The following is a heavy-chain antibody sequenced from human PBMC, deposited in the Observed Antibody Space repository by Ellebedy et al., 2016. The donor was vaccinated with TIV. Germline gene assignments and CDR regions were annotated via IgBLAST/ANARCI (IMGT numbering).Heavy chain of an antibody. V-gene: IGHV3-23*01. CDR1: GFTFSSYA. Sequence: GESLKISXAASGFTFSSYAMSWVRQAPGKGLEWVSAISGSGGSTYYADSVKGRFTISRDNSKNTLYLQMNSLRAEDTAVYYCARPQLEGDYWGQGTLVTVSS. J-gene: IGHJ4*02. CDR3: ARPQLEGDY. D-gene: IGHD3-10*01. CDR2: ISGSGGST.